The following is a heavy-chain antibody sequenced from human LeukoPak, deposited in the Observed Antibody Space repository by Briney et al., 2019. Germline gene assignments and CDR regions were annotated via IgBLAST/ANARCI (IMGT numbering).Heavy chain of an antibody. D-gene: IGHD5-18*01. CDR1: GFTFSNAW. Sequence: PGGSLRLSCAASGFTFSNAWMSWVRQAPGKGLEWVGRIKSKTDGRTTDYAAPVKVRFTISRDDSKNTLYLQMNSLKTEDTAVYYCTRHGGDTAAWGQGTLVTVSS. V-gene: IGHV3-15*01. CDR2: IKSKTDGRTT. J-gene: IGHJ5*02. CDR3: TRHGGDTAA.